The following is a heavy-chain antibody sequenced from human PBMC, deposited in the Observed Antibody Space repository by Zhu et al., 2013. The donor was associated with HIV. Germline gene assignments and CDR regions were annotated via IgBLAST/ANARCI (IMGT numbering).Heavy chain of an antibody. Sequence: QVQLVQSEAEVKKPGSSVKVSCKASGGTFSSYAISWVRQAPGQGLEWMGWISVYNGNTKYAQKVQGRVTMTTDTSTSTAYMELRSLRSDDTAVYYCARDLYSTSSRPFDIWGQGTMVTVSS. V-gene: IGHV1-18*01. CDR2: ISVYNGNT. CDR3: ARDLYSTSSRPFDI. J-gene: IGHJ3*02. D-gene: IGHD6-6*01. CDR1: GGTFSSYA.